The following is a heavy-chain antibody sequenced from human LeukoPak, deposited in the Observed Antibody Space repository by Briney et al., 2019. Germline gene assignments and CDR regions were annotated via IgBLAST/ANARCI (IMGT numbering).Heavy chain of an antibody. D-gene: IGHD1-26*01. J-gene: IGHJ3*02. Sequence: ASVKVSCKTSGDKITNHGISWVRQAPGQGLEWMGWISGYRGITKYGQKFQGRVTLTTDPSTDVANMELRSLRPDDTAVYYCVRDGELPYDAYDIWGQGTMVTVSS. V-gene: IGHV1-18*01. CDR3: VRDGELPYDAYDI. CDR1: GDKITNHG. CDR2: ISGYRGIT.